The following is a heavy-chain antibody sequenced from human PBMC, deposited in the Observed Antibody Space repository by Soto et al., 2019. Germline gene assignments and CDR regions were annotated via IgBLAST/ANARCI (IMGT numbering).Heavy chain of an antibody. CDR1: GASIEWFY. Sequence: SETLSLTCTVSGASIEWFYWGWIRQSPGKALEWIGNVYYRGSITNDNPSLQSRVPIAIDTSKSQVSLKLTSVTAADTAIYYCARLWDYNKSGYNAPWGYGIDVWGHGTPVT. CDR2: VYYRGSIT. J-gene: IGHJ6*02. V-gene: IGHV4-59*01. D-gene: IGHD3-22*01. CDR3: ARLWDYNKSGYNAPWGYGIDV.